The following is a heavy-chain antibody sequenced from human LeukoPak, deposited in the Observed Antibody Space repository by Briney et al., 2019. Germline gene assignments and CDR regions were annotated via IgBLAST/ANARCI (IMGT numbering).Heavy chain of an antibody. V-gene: IGHV4-34*01. D-gene: IGHD3-9*01. CDR2: IDRRGIT. Sequence: PSETLSLTCAVHGESLSSYSWSWIRQPPGRGLEWIGEIDRRGITNSNPSLKSRLSMSVDMSNNQFSVTLSSVTAADTALYYCARLRIGLRRYYFVDVWGKGTTVIVSS. J-gene: IGHJ6*04. CDR1: GESLSSYS. CDR3: ARLRIGLRRYYFVDV.